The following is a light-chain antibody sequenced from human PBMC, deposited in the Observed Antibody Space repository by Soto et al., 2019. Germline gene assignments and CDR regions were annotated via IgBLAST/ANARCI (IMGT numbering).Light chain of an antibody. J-gene: IGKJ1*01. Sequence: DIQMTQSPSSLSASVGDRVTITCRASKTISNYLNWYQKKPGKAPQLLIYDASTLQSGVPSRFSGSGSGTDFTLTISRLHPDDFATYYCQQYNTYPWTFGQGTKVDI. CDR1: KTISNY. CDR3: QQYNTYPWT. CDR2: DAS. V-gene: IGKV1-5*01.